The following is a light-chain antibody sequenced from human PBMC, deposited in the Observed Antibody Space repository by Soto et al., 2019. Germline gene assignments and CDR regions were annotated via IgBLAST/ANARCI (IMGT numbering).Light chain of an antibody. CDR2: TDN. V-gene: IGLV1-44*01. Sequence: QSVLTQPPSVSGTPGQRITISCSGSNSNVGSNTVNWYQQLPGAAPKLLMYTDNQRPSRVPDRFSGSKSGTAASLAISGLLAGDEAENYCAAWDDGLRAVVFGGGTKLTVL. CDR1: NSNVGSNT. J-gene: IGLJ2*01. CDR3: AAWDDGLRAVV.